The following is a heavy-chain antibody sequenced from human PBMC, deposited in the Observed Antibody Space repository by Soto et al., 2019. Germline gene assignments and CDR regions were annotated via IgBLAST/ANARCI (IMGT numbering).Heavy chain of an antibody. CDR1: GASISSGGYY. Sequence: QVQLQESGPGLVKPSQTLSLTCTVSGASISSGGYYWTWIRHHPGKGLEWIGYIYYSGSTYYNPSLKSRVTISVDTSKNQFSLKLSSVTAADTAVYYCARAYGSGWKFDPWGQGTLVTVSS. D-gene: IGHD3-22*01. CDR3: ARAYGSGWKFDP. J-gene: IGHJ5*02. CDR2: IYYSGST. V-gene: IGHV4-31*03.